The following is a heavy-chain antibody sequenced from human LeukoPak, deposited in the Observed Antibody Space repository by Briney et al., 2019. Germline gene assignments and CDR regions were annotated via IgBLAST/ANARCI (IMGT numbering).Heavy chain of an antibody. D-gene: IGHD2-2*01. J-gene: IGHJ6*02. CDR3: ARDLASPFPSYYYYYGMDV. CDR2: IWYDGSNK. V-gene: IGHV3-33*01. Sequence: GGSLGLSCAASGFTFSSYGMHWVRQAPGKGLEWVAVIWYDGSNKYYADSVKGRSTISRDNSKNTLYLQMNSLRAEDTAVYYCARDLASPFPSYYYYYGMDVWGQGTTVTGSS. CDR1: GFTFSSYG.